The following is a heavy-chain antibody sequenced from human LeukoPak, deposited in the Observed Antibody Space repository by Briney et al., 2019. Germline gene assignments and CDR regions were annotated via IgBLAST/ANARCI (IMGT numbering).Heavy chain of an antibody. CDR1: GFTFDDYA. CDR2: ISWNSGSI. V-gene: IGHV3-9*01. CDR3: AKDNGYYYGSGSYLVGAFDI. Sequence: PGGSLRLSCAASGFTFDDYAMHWVRQAPGKGLEWVSGISWNSGSIGYADSVKGRFTISRDNAKNSLYLQMNSLRAEDTALYYCAKDNGYYYGSGSYLVGAFDIWGQGTMVTVSS. D-gene: IGHD3-10*01. J-gene: IGHJ3*02.